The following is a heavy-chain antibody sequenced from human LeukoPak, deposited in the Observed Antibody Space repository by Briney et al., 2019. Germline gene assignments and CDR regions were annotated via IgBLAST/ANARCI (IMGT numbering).Heavy chain of an antibody. CDR2: INHSGST. CDR1: GGSFSGYY. CDR3: ARDRPAAAGFDY. D-gene: IGHD6-13*01. Sequence: SETLSLTCAVYGGSFSGYYWSWIRQPPGKGLEWIGEINHSGSTNYNPSLKSRVTISVDTSKNQFSLKLSSVTAADTAVYYCARDRPAAAGFDYWGQGTLVTVSS. J-gene: IGHJ4*02. V-gene: IGHV4-34*01.